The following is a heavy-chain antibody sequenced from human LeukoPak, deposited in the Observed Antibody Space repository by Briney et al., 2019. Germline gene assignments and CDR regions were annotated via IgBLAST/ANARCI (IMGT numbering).Heavy chain of an antibody. Sequence: GGSLRLSCAASGFTFSSYAMHWVRQAPGKGLEYVSAISSNGGSTYYANSVKGRFTISRDNSKNTLYLQMGSLRAEDMAVYYCARAGTTETAYGMDVWGQGTTVTVSS. D-gene: IGHD1-1*01. CDR1: GFTFSSYA. V-gene: IGHV3-64*01. CDR2: ISSNGGST. J-gene: IGHJ6*02. CDR3: ARAGTTETAYGMDV.